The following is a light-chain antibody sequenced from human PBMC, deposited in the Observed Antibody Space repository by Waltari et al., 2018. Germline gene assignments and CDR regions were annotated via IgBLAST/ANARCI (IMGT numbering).Light chain of an antibody. CDR3: QQYYSYPRT. V-gene: IGKV1-8*01. Sequence: AIQVPQSPSSFSASIGDSVTITCRASQDLSSYLAWYQQRPGTAPKLLIYAASTLQSGVPSRFSGSGSGTDFTLTVNGLQSEDFATYYCQQYYSYPRTFGQGTKLEIK. CDR2: AAS. CDR1: QDLSSY. J-gene: IGKJ2*01.